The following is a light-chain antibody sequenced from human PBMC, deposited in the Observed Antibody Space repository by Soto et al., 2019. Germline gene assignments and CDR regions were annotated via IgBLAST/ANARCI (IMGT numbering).Light chain of an antibody. J-gene: IGKJ2*01. V-gene: IGKV3-20*01. CDR2: GAS. Sequence: EIVLTQSPGTLSLSPGERATLSCRASQSVSSSYLAWYQQKPGQAPRLLIYGASSRATGIPDRFSGSGSGTDCTLTISSLEPDAFAGYYCQQYGSSPYTFGQVTKLEIK. CDR1: QSVSSSY. CDR3: QQYGSSPYT.